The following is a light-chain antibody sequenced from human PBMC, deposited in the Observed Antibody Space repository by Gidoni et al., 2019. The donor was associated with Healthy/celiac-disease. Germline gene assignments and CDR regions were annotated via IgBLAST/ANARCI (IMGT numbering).Light chain of an antibody. Sequence: DIVITQSPLSLPVTPGEPTSISCMPSQSLLHSNGYNYLAWYLQKPGQSRQLLIYVGYKRASGVAERISGSGAGTDFTMKISRVEDEDVGVYYRMQALQTPITFGGGTKVEIK. CDR1: QSLLHSNGYNY. CDR3: MQALQTPIT. V-gene: IGKV2-28*01. J-gene: IGKJ4*01. CDR2: VGY.